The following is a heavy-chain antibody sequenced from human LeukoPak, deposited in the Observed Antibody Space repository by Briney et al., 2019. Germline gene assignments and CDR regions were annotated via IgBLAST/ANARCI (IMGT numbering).Heavy chain of an antibody. V-gene: IGHV3-7*01. J-gene: IGHJ4*02. Sequence: PGGSLRLSCAASGFIFSNYWMAWVRQAPGEGPEWVANIKQGGNEKNYVESVKGRFTISRDNSKNTLYLQMNSLRAEDTAVYYCARESAPQDYYDSSGYYMGGDYWGQGTLVTVSS. CDR3: ARESAPQDYYDSSGYYMGGDY. D-gene: IGHD3-22*01. CDR2: IKQGGNEK. CDR1: GFIFSNYW.